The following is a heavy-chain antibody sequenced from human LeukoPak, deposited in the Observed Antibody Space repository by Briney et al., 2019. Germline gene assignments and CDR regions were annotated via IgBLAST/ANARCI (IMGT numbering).Heavy chain of an antibody. CDR1: GYTFTDYY. CDR3: ARGSGDPDAYYYYYYMDV. V-gene: IGHV1-2*06. CDR2: INPNSGGT. J-gene: IGHJ6*03. Sequence: ASVKVSCKASGYTFTDYYMHWVRQAPGQGLEWMGRINPNSGGTNYAQKFQGRVTMTRDTSISTAYMELSRLRSDDTAVYYCARGSGDPDAYYYYYYMDVWGKGTTVTVSS. D-gene: IGHD7-27*01.